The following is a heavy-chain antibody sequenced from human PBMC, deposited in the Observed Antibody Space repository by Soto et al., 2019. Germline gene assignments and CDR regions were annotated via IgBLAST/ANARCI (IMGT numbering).Heavy chain of an antibody. D-gene: IGHD2-21*02. CDR3: AQGRCGGDCLQSCAARYCYGMDV. CDR2: IYWDDDK. Sequence: QITLKESGPTLVKPTQTLTLTCSFSGFSLSTSGVGVGWIRQPPGKALEWLALIYWDDDKRYSPSLRSRLTLTKDTSKNQVDQIMTNMDPVHTATYYYAQGRCGGDCLQSCAARYCYGMDVWGQGTTVTVSS. J-gene: IGHJ6*02. V-gene: IGHV2-5*02. CDR1: GFSLSTSGVG.